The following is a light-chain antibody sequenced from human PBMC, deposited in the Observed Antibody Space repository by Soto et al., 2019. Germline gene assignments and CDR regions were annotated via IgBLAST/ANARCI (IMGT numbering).Light chain of an antibody. V-gene: IGKV3-20*01. CDR3: QHYGRSPPFT. Sequence: ELVLTQSPGTLSLSPGERATLSCRASQSVSSSYLAWYQQKPGQAPRLLIYGASSRATGIPDRFSGSGSGTDFTLTISRLEPEDFAVYYCQHYGRSPPFTFGPGTKVDIK. CDR1: QSVSSSY. J-gene: IGKJ3*01. CDR2: GAS.